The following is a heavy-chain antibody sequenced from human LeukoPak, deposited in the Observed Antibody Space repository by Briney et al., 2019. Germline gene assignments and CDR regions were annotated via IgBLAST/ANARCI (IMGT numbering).Heavy chain of an antibody. CDR1: GGSISGYY. V-gene: IGHV4-4*07. Sequence: PSETLSLTCTVSGGSISGYYWNWIRQPAGKGLEWIGRIYTSGTTHDNPSLKSRVTMSVDTSNNQVSLKLASVTAADTAVYSCASSSTSENFGYWGQGTLVTVSS. CDR3: ASSSTSENFGY. J-gene: IGHJ4*02. D-gene: IGHD2-2*01. CDR2: IYTSGTT.